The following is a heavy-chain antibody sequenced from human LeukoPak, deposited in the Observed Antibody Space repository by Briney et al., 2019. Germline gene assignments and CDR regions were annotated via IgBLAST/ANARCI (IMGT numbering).Heavy chain of an antibody. D-gene: IGHD4-17*01. J-gene: IGHJ3*02. CDR3: ARDYGDPFDAFDI. V-gene: IGHV4-59*01. Sequence: SXIRQPXGKGLEXIGYIYYSGSTNYNPSLKSRVTISVDTSKNQFSLKLSSVTAADTAVYYCARDYGDPFDAFDIWGQGTMVTVSS. CDR2: IYYSGST.